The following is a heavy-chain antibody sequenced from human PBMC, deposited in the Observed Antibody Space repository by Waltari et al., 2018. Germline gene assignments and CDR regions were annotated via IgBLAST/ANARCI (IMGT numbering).Heavy chain of an antibody. Sequence: QVQLQESGPGLVKPSQTLSLTCTVSGDSITSNSSYWNWVRQPAGKGLEWIGRFYSSEYINYNPSLKSRVTISRDTSKKQFFLKLTSVTAADTAFYYCAREVTKVELGRRLPHFFDSWGQGTLVTVSS. CDR1: GDSITSNSSY. J-gene: IGHJ4*02. D-gene: IGHD7-27*01. CDR2: FYSSEYI. V-gene: IGHV4-61*02. CDR3: AREVTKVELGRRLPHFFDS.